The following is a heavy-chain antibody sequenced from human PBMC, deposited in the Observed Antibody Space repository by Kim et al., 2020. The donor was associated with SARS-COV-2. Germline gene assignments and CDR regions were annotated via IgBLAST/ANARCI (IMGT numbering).Heavy chain of an antibody. Sequence: GGSLRLSCAASGFTFDDYTMHWVRQAPGKGLEWVSLISWDGGSTYYADSVKGRFTISRDNSKNSLYLQMNSLRTEDTALYYCAKDAGGDITMVRGVMDVWGQGTTVTVSS. CDR2: ISWDGGST. V-gene: IGHV3-43*01. CDR1: GFTFDDYT. CDR3: AKDAGGDITMVRGVMDV. D-gene: IGHD3-10*01. J-gene: IGHJ6*02.